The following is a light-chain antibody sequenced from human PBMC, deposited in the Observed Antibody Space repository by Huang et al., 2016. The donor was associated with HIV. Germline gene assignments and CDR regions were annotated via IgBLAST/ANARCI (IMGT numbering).Light chain of an antibody. V-gene: IGKV1-27*01. CDR2: AAS. CDR3: QKYDTVPPT. J-gene: IGKJ4*01. CDR1: QGIGDY. Sequence: DIQMTQSPSSLSASIGDRVTITCRASQGIGDYLDWYLQRPGHFPKIIIYAASTLQSGVPSRFSGSGSGTDFTLTISSLQPDDVATYYCQKYDTVPPTFGGGTKVEI.